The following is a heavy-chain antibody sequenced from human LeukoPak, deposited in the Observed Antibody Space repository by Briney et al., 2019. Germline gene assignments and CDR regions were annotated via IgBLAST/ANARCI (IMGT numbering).Heavy chain of an antibody. CDR1: GFTFSSYD. CDR2: ISGSGSST. CDR3: ARGFPYYYDSSGKDAFDI. J-gene: IGHJ3*02. Sequence: GGSLRLSCAASGFTFSSYDMSWVRQAPGKGLEWVSAISGSGSSTYYADSVKGRFTISRDNSKSTMYLQMNSLRAEDTAVYYCARGFPYYYDSSGKDAFDIWGQGTMVTVSS. D-gene: IGHD3-22*01. V-gene: IGHV3-23*01.